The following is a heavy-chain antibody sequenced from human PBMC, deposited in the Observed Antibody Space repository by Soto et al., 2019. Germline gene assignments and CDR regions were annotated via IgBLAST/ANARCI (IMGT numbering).Heavy chain of an antibody. J-gene: IGHJ4*02. V-gene: IGHV3-33*01. D-gene: IGHD4-17*01. CDR2: IWYDGSNK. CDR1: GFTSSRHG. Sequence: PGVSLRLSCAASGFTSSRHGMQWVRQAPGKGLEWVAVIWYDGSNKYYADSVKGRFTISRDNSKNTLYLQMNSLRAEDTAVYYCARDLPLPGSWTTGEEVSFDYWGQGTLVTVSS. CDR3: ARDLPLPGSWTTGEEVSFDY.